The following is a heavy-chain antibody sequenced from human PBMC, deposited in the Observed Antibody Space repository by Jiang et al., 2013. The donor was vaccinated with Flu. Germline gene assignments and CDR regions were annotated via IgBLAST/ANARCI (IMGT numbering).Heavy chain of an antibody. Sequence: QLVESGGGLIQPGGSLRLSCAASGFTVSSNYMSWVRQAPGKGLEWVSVIYSGGSTYYADSVKGRFTISRDNSKNTLYLQMNSLRAEDTAVYYCARVKIFGTGYYYGMDVWGQGTTVTVSS. V-gene: IGHV3-53*01. CDR1: GFTVSSNY. J-gene: IGHJ6*02. D-gene: IGHD3-3*01. CDR3: ARVKIFGTGYYYGMDV. CDR2: IYSGGST.